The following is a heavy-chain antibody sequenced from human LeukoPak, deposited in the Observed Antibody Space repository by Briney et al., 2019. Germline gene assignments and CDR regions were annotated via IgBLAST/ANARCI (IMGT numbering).Heavy chain of an antibody. Sequence: SDTLSLTCNVSGDSITSGAFYWAWIRQSPAKGLEWIGNVYYSGSTQYNPSLRGRVSISMDKTKNQFSLNLNSVSVTDTAIYYCARRDYAAWFDPWGQGTLVTVSS. CDR1: GDSITSGAFY. CDR2: VYYSGST. CDR3: ARRDYAAWFDP. D-gene: IGHD4/OR15-4a*01. V-gene: IGHV4-39*01. J-gene: IGHJ5*02.